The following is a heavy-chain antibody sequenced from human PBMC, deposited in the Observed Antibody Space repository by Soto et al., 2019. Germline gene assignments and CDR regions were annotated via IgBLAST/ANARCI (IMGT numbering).Heavy chain of an antibody. D-gene: IGHD4-4*01. CDR2: INPSGGST. Sequence: SSVKVSCKASGYTFTSYWMHWVRQAPGQGLEWLGVINPSGGSTTYAEKFQGRVSMTRDTSTSTVYMELSSLRSDDTAVYYCAITSARARRADFDYWG. V-gene: IGHV1-46*01. CDR3: AITSARARRADFDY. J-gene: IGHJ4*01. CDR1: GYTFTSYW.